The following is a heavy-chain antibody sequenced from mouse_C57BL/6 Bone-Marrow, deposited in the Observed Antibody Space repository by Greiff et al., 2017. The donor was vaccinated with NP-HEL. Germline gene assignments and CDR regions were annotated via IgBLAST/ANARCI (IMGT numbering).Heavy chain of an antibody. CDR1: GYTFTSYW. CDR3: ARRYYYGSSYPYCYFDV. CDR2: IDPSDSYT. Sequence: QVQLQQPGAELVMPGASVKLSCKASGYTFTSYWMHWVKQRPGQGLEWIGEIDPSDSYTNYNQKFKGKSTLTVDKSSSPAYMQLSSLTSEDSAVYYCARRYYYGSSYPYCYFDVWGTGTTVTVSA. V-gene: IGHV1-69*01. D-gene: IGHD1-1*01. J-gene: IGHJ1*03.